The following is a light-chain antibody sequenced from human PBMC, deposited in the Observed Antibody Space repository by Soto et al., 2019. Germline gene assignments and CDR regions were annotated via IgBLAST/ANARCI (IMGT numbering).Light chain of an antibody. Sequence: QSALTQPASVSGSAGQSITIFCSGTIPDVGAYNLVSWYQQHPGTAPKLIIYEVRNRPSGISSRFSGSTSGNTASLTISGLQPEDEGDYYCRAYTARSTLVFGGGTKVTVL. CDR2: EVR. V-gene: IGLV2-14*01. J-gene: IGLJ2*01. CDR1: IPDVGAYNL. CDR3: RAYTARSTLV.